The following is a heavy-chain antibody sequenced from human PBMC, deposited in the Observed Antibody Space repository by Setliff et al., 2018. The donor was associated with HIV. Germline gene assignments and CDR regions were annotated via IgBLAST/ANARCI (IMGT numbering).Heavy chain of an antibody. CDR2: INPNSGGT. CDR3: ARGSGYTRSWVPGGS. J-gene: IGHJ3*01. CDR1: GYTFTGYY. D-gene: IGHD6-13*01. Sequence: ASVKVSCKASGYTFTGYYMHWVRQAPGQGLEWMGWINPNSGGTNYAQKFQGRVTMTRDTSISTAYMELSRVKSDDTAVHYCARGSGYTRSWVPGGSWGQGTMVTVSS. V-gene: IGHV1-2*02.